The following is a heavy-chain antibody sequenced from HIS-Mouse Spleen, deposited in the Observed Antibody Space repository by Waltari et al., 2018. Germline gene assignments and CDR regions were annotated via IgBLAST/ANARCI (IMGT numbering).Heavy chain of an antibody. V-gene: IGHV4-31*03. CDR2: LYYSGRT. CDR3: ARSPYYDFWSGYSDNWFDP. D-gene: IGHD3-3*01. J-gene: IGHJ5*02. CDR1: GGSSSRGCSY. Sequence: QVQLQESGPGLVKPSQTLSLTCTVSGGSSSRGCSYWSWLRQHPGKGLEWIGYLYYSGRTYYNPSLKSRVTISVDTSKNQFSLKLSSVTAADTAVYYCARSPYYDFWSGYSDNWFDPWGQGTLVTVSS.